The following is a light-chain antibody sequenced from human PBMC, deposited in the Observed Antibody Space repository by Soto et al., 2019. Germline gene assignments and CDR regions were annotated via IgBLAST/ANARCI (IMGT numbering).Light chain of an antibody. CDR2: SAS. Sequence: DIQMTQSPSSLSASVADRVTVSCRASQGITNYLAWYQQKPGKVPKLLISSASTLQSGVPSRFSGSGSGTEFTLTISSLQPEDVAIYYCHNYHSAPTFGPGSTVEIK. CDR1: QGITNY. CDR3: HNYHSAPT. J-gene: IGKJ1*01. V-gene: IGKV1-27*01.